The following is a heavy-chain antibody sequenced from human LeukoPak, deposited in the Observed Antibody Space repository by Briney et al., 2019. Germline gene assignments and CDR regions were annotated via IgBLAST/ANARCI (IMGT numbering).Heavy chain of an antibody. CDR1: GFRFKNFG. V-gene: IGHV3-23*01. D-gene: IGHD2-2*02. Sequence: GGSLRLSCAASGFRFKNFGMTWVRQAPGKGLEWVSTISASGGGAYYADSVKGRFTISRDNSKGTLSLQMNTLRAEDTAVYYCAKDVRRAEYCSATTCYTSSFDYWGQGTLVTVSS. CDR2: ISASGGGA. CDR3: AKDVRRAEYCSATTCYTSSFDY. J-gene: IGHJ4*02.